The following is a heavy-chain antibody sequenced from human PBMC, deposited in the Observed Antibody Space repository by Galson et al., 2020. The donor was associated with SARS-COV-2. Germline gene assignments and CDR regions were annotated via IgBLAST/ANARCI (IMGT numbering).Heavy chain of an antibody. V-gene: IGHV4-39*01. J-gene: IGHJ4*02. CDR3: ARLLGYYGDNDY. D-gene: IGHD4-17*01. Sequence: SETLSLTCTVSGGSISSSSYYWGWIRQPPGKGLEWIGSIYYSGSTYYNPSLKSRVTISVDTSKNQFSLKLSSVTAADTAVYYCARLLGYYGDNDYWGQGTLVTVSS. CDR1: GGSISSSSYY. CDR2: IYYSGST.